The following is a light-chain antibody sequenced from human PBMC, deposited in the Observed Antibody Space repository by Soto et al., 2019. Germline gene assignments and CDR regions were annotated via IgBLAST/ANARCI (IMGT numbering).Light chain of an antibody. CDR1: QSISSH. CDR2: AAS. J-gene: IGKJ1*01. V-gene: IGKV1-9*01. CDR3: QQLYSNPMT. Sequence: DIRMTQSPSSLSASVGDTVTITCRASQSISSHLTWYQQKPGKAPKLLMYAASTLQSGVPSRFSGSGSGTEFTLTISSLQPEDFATYYCQQLYSNPMTFGQGTKVAIK.